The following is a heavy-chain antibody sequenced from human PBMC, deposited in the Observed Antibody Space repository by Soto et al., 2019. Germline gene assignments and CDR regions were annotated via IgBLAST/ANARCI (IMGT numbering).Heavy chain of an antibody. J-gene: IGHJ4*02. D-gene: IGHD3-10*01. V-gene: IGHV3-23*01. CDR3: AKDRASMVRGVKGY. CDR1: GFTFSSYA. Sequence: EVQLLESGGGLVQPGGSLRLSCAASGFTFSSYAMSWVRQAPGKGLEWVSAISGSGGSTYYADSVKGRFTISRDNSKNALYLEMNSLVAEDTAVYYCAKDRASMVRGVKGYGGQGTLVTVSS. CDR2: ISGSGGST.